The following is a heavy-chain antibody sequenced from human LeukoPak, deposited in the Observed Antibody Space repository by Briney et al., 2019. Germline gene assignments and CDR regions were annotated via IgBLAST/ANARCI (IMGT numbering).Heavy chain of an antibody. CDR2: ISGSGDNT. Sequence: GGSLRLSCAASGFTFSSYAMNWVRQAPGKGLEWVSAISGSGDNTYYADSVKGRFTISRDNSKNTLYLQMGSLRAEDMAVYYCARLYGGSDYWGQGTLVTVSS. CDR3: ARLYGGSDY. J-gene: IGHJ4*02. D-gene: IGHD4-23*01. V-gene: IGHV3-23*01. CDR1: GFTFSSYA.